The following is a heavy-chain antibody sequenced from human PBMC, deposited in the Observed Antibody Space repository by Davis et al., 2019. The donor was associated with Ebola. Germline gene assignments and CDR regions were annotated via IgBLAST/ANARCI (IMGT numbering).Heavy chain of an antibody. J-gene: IGHJ6*04. V-gene: IGHV3-11*01. CDR3: ARTYDYGMDV. CDR1: CFPFSDYY. CDR2: ISSSGSTI. Sequence: GESLKIPCAASCFPFSDYYMSWIRQAPGQGLEWVSYISSSGSTIYYADSVKGRFTISRDNAKNSLYLQMNSLRAEDTAVYYCARTYDYGMDVWGKGTTVTVSS.